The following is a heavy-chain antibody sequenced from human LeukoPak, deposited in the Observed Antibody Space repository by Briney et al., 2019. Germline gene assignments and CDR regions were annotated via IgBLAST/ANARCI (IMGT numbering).Heavy chain of an antibody. D-gene: IGHD3-9*01. CDR2: MNHSGST. CDR1: GGSFSGYY. V-gene: IGHV4-34*01. Sequence: SETLSLTCAVYGGSFSGYYWTWIRQPPGKGLEWIGEMNHSGSTYYNPSLKSRVTISVDTSKNQFSLKLSSVTAADTAVYYCARVESDYDILTGYPFDYWGQGTLVTVSS. CDR3: ARVESDYDILTGYPFDY. J-gene: IGHJ4*02.